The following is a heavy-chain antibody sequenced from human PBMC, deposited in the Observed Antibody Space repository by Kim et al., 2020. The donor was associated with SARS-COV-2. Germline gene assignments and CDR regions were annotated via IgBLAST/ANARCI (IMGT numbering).Heavy chain of an antibody. D-gene: IGHD2-2*03. V-gene: IGHV4-39*01. CDR3: ARLFGYCSSTSCSKLNWFDP. CDR1: GGSISSSSYY. J-gene: IGHJ5*02. CDR2: IYYSGST. Sequence: SETLSLTCTVSGGSISSSSYYWGWIRQPPGKGLEWIGSIYYSGSTYYNPSLKSRATISVDTSKNQFSLKLSSVTAADTAVYYCARLFGYCSSTSCSKLNWFDPWGQGTLVTVSS.